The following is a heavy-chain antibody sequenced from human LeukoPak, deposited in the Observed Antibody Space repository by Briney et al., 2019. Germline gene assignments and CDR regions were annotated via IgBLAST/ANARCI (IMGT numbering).Heavy chain of an antibody. CDR1: GYTFTSYG. CDR2: ISAYNGNT. Sequence: GASVKVSCKASGYTFTSYGISWVRQAPGQGLEWMGWISAYNGNTNYAQKLQGRVTMTTDTSTSTAYMELRSLRSDDTAVYYCARTEYSGYDYGLLDYWGQGTLVTVSS. D-gene: IGHD5-12*01. V-gene: IGHV1-18*01. CDR3: ARTEYSGYDYGLLDY. J-gene: IGHJ4*02.